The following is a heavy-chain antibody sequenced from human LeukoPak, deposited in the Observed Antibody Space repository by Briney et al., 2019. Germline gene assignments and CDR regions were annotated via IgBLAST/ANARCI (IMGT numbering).Heavy chain of an antibody. CDR3: ARGPGNGLLDGMDV. CDR1: GGSFSGYY. J-gene: IGHJ6*02. D-gene: IGHD4-23*01. Sequence: SETLSLTCAVYGGSFSGYYWSWIRQPPGKGLEWIGEINHSGSTNYNPSLKSRVTISVDTSKNQFSLKLSSVTAADTAVYYCARGPGNGLLDGMDVWGQGTTVTVSS. V-gene: IGHV4-34*01. CDR2: INHSGST.